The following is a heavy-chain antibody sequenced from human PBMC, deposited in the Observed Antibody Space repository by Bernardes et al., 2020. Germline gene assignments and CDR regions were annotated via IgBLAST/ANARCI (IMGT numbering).Heavy chain of an antibody. J-gene: IGHJ3*02. CDR2: ISGSGRST. CDR1: GFTFSNYA. V-gene: IGHV3-23*01. CDR3: AKDRYCGSASCPDDAFDI. Sequence: GGSLILSCAASGFTFSNYAMSWVRQAPGKGLEWVSTISGSGRSTYYADSVKGRFTISRDNSKNTLYLQMNSLRAEDTAVYYCAKDRYCGSASCPDDAFDIWGQGTMVTVSS. D-gene: IGHD2-2*01.